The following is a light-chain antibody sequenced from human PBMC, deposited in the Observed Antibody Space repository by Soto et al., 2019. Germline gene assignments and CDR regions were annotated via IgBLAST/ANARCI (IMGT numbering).Light chain of an antibody. CDR2: GAS. J-gene: IGKJ1*01. Sequence: ESVLTQSPGALSLSPGERAARSCRGSQSVSSSYLAWFQQKPGQAPRLLIYGASSRATGISDRFSGSGSGTDFTLTISRLEPEDFAVYYCQHYGSSPWTFGQGTKVDIK. V-gene: IGKV3-20*01. CDR1: QSVSSSY. CDR3: QHYGSSPWT.